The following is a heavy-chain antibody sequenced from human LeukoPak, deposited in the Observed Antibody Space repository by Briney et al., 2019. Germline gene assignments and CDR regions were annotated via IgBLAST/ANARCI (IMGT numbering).Heavy chain of an antibody. CDR2: ISYDGTYK. Sequence: GSLRLSCAASGFTFSSYGMHWVRQAPGKGLEGVAVISYDGTYKYYADSVKGRFTISRDNSKNTLYLQMNSLRAEDTAVYYCAKSGQNYYGSVWGQGTQVTVSS. CDR1: GFTFSSYG. J-gene: IGHJ4*02. D-gene: IGHD3-10*01. V-gene: IGHV3-30*18. CDR3: AKSGQNYYGSV.